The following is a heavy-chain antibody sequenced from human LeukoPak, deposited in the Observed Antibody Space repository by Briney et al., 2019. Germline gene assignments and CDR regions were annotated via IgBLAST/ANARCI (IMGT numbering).Heavy chain of an antibody. Sequence: GESLKISCKVSGYSFSNYWIGWVRQMPGKGLECMGIIYPGDSDTRDSPSFQGQVTISVDKSISTAYLQWSSLKASDTAMYESDGYFRGPFDAFDIWGQGTMVTVSS. CDR2: IYPGDSDT. CDR3: DGYFRGPFDAFDI. D-gene: IGHD3-22*01. J-gene: IGHJ3*02. CDR1: GYSFSNYW. V-gene: IGHV5-51*01.